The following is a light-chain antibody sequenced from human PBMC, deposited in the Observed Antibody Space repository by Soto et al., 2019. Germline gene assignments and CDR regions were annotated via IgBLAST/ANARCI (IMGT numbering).Light chain of an antibody. V-gene: IGKV1-9*01. CDR1: QGISSY. CDR3: QQLIL. Sequence: DIQLTQSPSFLSASVGDRVTITCRASQGISSYLAWYQQKPGKAPKLLIYAASTLQSGVPSRFSGSGSGTEFTLTIRSLQPEDFATYYCQQLILFGGGTKVESK. CDR2: AAS. J-gene: IGKJ4*01.